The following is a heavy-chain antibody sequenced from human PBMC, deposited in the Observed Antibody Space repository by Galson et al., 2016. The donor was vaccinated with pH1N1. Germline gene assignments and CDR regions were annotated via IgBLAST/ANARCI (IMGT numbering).Heavy chain of an antibody. Sequence: LSLTCTISTGSISGYYWTWIRQPPGKGLEWIGYTYYGGSTNYNPSLESRLTISIDTSKNQFSLKLSSLTAADTAVYYCARGDYGDSLYWYFDVWGGGTLVTVSS. CDR3: ARGDYGDSLYWYFDV. CDR1: TGSISGYY. J-gene: IGHJ2*01. CDR2: TYYGGST. D-gene: IGHD4-17*01. V-gene: IGHV4-59*01.